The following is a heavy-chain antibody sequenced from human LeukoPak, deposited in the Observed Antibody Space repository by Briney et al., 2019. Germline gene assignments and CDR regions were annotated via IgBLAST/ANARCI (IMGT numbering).Heavy chain of an antibody. CDR2: IYYSGST. CDR1: GGSISSSSYY. CDR3: ARGGYDYGDIFDY. J-gene: IGHJ4*02. Sequence: SETLSLTCTVSGGSISSSSYYWGWIRQPPGKGLEWIGSIYYSGSTYYNPSLKSRVTISVDTSKNQFSLKLSSVTAADTAVYYCARGGYDYGDIFDYWGQGTLVTVSS. D-gene: IGHD4-17*01. V-gene: IGHV4-39*07.